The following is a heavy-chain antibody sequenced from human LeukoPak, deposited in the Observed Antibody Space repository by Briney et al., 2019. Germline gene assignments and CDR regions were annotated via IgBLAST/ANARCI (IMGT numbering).Heavy chain of an antibody. CDR3: ARESPNLQGNAFDI. CDR1: GFTFSSYA. Sequence: SGGSLRLSCAASGFTFSSYAMHWVRQAPGKGLEWVAVISYDGSNKYYADSVKGRFTISRDNSKNTLYLQMNSLRAEDTAVYYCARESPNLQGNAFDIWGQGTMVTVSS. D-gene: IGHD5-24*01. V-gene: IGHV3-30*04. CDR2: ISYDGSNK. J-gene: IGHJ3*02.